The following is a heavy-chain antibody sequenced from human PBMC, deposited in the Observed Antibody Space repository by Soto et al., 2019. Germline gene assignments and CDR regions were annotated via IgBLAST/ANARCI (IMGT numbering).Heavy chain of an antibody. V-gene: IGHV4-31*03. CDR3: AKDPSPQPTTVVTPGWFDT. CDR2: IYYTGST. D-gene: IGHD2-21*02. CDR1: GGSIKPGVYY. J-gene: IGHJ5*02. Sequence: QVQLQESGPGLVEPSQTLSLTCTVSGGSIKPGVYYCIWIRKHPGKGLEWLGYIYYTGSTYYNPYRQHRLTMSVDMSKNQFSLKLTSLTAADTAVYYCAKDPSPQPTTVVTPGWFDTWGQGTLVTVSS.